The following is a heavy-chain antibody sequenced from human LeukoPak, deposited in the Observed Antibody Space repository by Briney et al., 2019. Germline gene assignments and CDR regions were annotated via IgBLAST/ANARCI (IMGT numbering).Heavy chain of an antibody. CDR1: GYTYTSYG. CDR2: TSAYNGNT. D-gene: IGHD6-13*01. CDR3: ARDYSSSWYATGLFDY. J-gene: IGHJ4*02. Sequence: ASEMVSCKATGYTYTSYGIGWVRQATGQGLELMGGTSAYNGNTNYAQKLQGRVTMTTDTSTSTAYMELRSLRSDDTAVYYCARDYSSSWYATGLFDYWGQGTLVTVSS. V-gene: IGHV1-18*01.